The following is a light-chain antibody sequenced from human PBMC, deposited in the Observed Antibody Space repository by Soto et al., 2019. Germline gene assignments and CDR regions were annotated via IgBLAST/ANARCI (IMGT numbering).Light chain of an antibody. Sequence: QSVLTQPPSASGSAGQSVTISCSGTSDDVGGHDFVDVHQQHPGKGPRLMIYDGSKRHSGIPDRFSGYKSGYTAFPTVPGLQAEDEADYYCSSFVGGNPYVLGTGTKVTVL. CDR3: SSFVGGNPYV. CDR1: SDDVGGHDF. V-gene: IGLV2-8*01. CDR2: DGS. J-gene: IGLJ1*01.